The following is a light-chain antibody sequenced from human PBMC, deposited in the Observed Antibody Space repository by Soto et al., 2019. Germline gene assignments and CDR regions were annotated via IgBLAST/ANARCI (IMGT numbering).Light chain of an antibody. CDR2: SAS. CDR3: QKYDRVPPA. CDR1: QNINYY. Sequence: DIPMTQSPSSLSASVGDRVTITCRASQNINYYLAWYQQRPGKVPKLLIQSASTLQSGVPSRFRGSGSGTDFTLTISGLQPEDVATYYCQKYDRVPPAFGPGTKVNIK. V-gene: IGKV1-27*01. J-gene: IGKJ3*01.